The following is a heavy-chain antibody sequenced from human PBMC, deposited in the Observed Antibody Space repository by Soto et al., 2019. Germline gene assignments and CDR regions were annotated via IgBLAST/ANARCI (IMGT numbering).Heavy chain of an antibody. CDR3: ARTPHYGDYAGNALDI. CDR2: INPSGGST. CDR1: GYTFTSYY. J-gene: IGHJ3*02. Sequence: ASVKVSCKASGYTFTSYYMHWVRQAPGQGLEWMGIINPSGGSTSYAQKFQGRVTMTRDTSTSTVYMELSSLRSEDTAVYYCARTPHYGDYAGNALDIWGQGTMVTVSS. V-gene: IGHV1-46*01. D-gene: IGHD4-17*01.